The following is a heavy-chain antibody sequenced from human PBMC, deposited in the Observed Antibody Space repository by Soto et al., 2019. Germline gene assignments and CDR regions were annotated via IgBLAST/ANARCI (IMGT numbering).Heavy chain of an antibody. D-gene: IGHD1-26*01. CDR1: GGSFSSSSYY. Sequence: SETLSLTCTVSGGSFSSSSYYWGWIRQPPGKGLEWIGSAYYSGSTYYNPSLKSRVTISVVTSKNQFSLKLSSVTAADTAVYYCARHLSGSKHAYYYGVDVWGRGTTVTVSS. CDR2: AYYSGST. CDR3: ARHLSGSKHAYYYGVDV. V-gene: IGHV4-39*01. J-gene: IGHJ6*02.